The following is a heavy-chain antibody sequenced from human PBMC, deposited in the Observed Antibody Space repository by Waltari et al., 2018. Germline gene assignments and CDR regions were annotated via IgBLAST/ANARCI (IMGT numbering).Heavy chain of an antibody. J-gene: IGHJ4*02. CDR3: ARDLVATRGYFDY. V-gene: IGHV3-48*01. CDR2: ISSSSMTI. CDR1: GFTFSSYS. Sequence: EVQLVESGGGLVQPGGSLRLSCAASGFTFSSYSMNWVRQAPGKGLEWVSYISSSSMTIYYADSVKGRCTISRDNAKNSLYLQMNSLRAEDTAVYYCARDLVATRGYFDYWGQGTLVTVSS. D-gene: IGHD5-12*01.